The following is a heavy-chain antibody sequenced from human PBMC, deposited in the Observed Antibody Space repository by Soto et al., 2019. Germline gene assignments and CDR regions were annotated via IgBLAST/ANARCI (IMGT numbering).Heavy chain of an antibody. D-gene: IGHD1-7*01. V-gene: IGHV3-30*02. CDR3: AKGNSWSPALVLDI. CDR1: GGIFHGYG. Sequence: GGSLRLSCAVPGGIFHGYGMHWVRQAPGKGLEWVAIIRFDGSNEEYADSVKGRFTISRDNSKNTLYLQMNSLGAEDTAVYYCAKGNSWSPALVLDIWGQGTMVTVSS. CDR2: IRFDGSNE. J-gene: IGHJ3*02.